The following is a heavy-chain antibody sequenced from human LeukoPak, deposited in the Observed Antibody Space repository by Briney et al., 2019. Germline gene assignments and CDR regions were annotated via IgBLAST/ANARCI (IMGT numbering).Heavy chain of an antibody. Sequence: SVTVSCKASGGTFSSYAISWVRQAPGQGLEWMGGIIPIFGTANYAQKFQGRVTITADKSTSTAYMELSSLRSEDTAVYYCARDCSSTSCYEGEFDYWGQGTLVTVSS. CDR2: IIPIFGTA. V-gene: IGHV1-69*06. J-gene: IGHJ4*02. D-gene: IGHD2-2*01. CDR1: GGTFSSYA. CDR3: ARDCSSTSCYEGEFDY.